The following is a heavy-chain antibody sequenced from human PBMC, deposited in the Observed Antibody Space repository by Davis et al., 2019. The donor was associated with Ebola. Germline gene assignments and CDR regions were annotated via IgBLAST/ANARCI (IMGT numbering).Heavy chain of an antibody. D-gene: IGHD1-1*01. CDR1: GYTFTGYY. J-gene: IGHJ6*02. Sequence: ASVKVSCKASGYTFTGYYMHWVRQAPGQGLEWMGWINPNSGGTNYAQKFQGWITMTRDTSISTAYMELSRLRSDDTAVYYCARGTGTTGESYGMDVWGQGTTVTVSS. CDR2: INPNSGGT. CDR3: ARGTGTTGESYGMDV. V-gene: IGHV1-2*04.